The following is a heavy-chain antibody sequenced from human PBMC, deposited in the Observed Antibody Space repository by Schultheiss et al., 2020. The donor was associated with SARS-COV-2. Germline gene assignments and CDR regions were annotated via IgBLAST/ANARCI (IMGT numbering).Heavy chain of an antibody. Sequence: GGSLRLSCAASGFTFSSYAMRWVRQAPGKGLEWVSGISGSGGNTYYADSVKGRFTISRDNSNNTLYLQMNSLRAEDTAVYYCAKKSAVVVGYYYYMDVWGKGTTVTVSS. D-gene: IGHD2-2*01. V-gene: IGHV3-23*01. CDR2: ISGSGGNT. CDR3: AKKSAVVVGYYYYMDV. J-gene: IGHJ6*03. CDR1: GFTFSSYA.